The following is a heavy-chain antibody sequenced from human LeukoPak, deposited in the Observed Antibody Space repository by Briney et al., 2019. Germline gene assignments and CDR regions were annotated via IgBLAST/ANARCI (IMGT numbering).Heavy chain of an antibody. V-gene: IGHV1-18*01. D-gene: IGHD3-22*01. CDR2: ISGYNGNP. Sequence: GASVKVSCKASGYTFTSYGISWVRQAPGQGLEWMGWISGYNGNPKYAQKFQGRVTITTDISTSTAYMELRSLRFDDTAVYYCARVDTDSSAYYYYYGMDVWGQGTTVTVSS. J-gene: IGHJ6*02. CDR3: ARVDTDSSAYYYYYGMDV. CDR1: GYTFTSYG.